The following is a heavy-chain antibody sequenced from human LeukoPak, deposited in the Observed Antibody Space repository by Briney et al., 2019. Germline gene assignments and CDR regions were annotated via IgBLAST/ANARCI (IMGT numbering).Heavy chain of an antibody. J-gene: IGHJ4*02. Sequence: GGSLRLSCAASGFVFSGYSINWVRQAPGKGLEWVSGISGSGGSTYYADSVKGRFTISRDNSKNTLYLQMNSLRAEDTAVYYCAKGYSSSWYGDKYYFDYWGQGTLVTVSS. CDR3: AKGYSSSWYGDKYYFDY. D-gene: IGHD6-13*01. V-gene: IGHV3-23*01. CDR1: GFVFSGYS. CDR2: ISGSGGST.